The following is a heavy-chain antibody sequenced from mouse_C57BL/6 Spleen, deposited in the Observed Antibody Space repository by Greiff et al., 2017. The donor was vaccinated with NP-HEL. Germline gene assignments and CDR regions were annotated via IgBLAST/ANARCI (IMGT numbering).Heavy chain of an antibody. J-gene: IGHJ1*03. CDR3: ARTVVATDWYFDV. V-gene: IGHV1-82*01. CDR1: GYAFSSSW. D-gene: IGHD1-1*01. Sequence: VQLQQSGPELVKPGASVKISCKASGYAFSSSWLNWVKQRPGKGLEWIGRIYPGDGDTNYNGKFKGKATLTADKSSSTAYMQLSRLTSEDSAVYFCARTVVATDWYFDVWGTGTTVNVSS. CDR2: IYPGDGDT.